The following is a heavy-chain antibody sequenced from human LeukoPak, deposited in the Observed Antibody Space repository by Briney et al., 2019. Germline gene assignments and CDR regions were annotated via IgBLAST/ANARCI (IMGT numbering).Heavy chain of an antibody. CDR1: GGSISSGDYY. CDR2: IYYSGST. J-gene: IGHJ4*02. Sequence: SETLSLTCTVSGGSISSGDYYWSWIRQPPGKGLEWIGYIYYSGSTYYNPSLKSRVTISVDTSKNQFSLKLSSVTAADTAVYYCAREDTVAGKNVDYWGQGTLVTVSS. D-gene: IGHD6-19*01. V-gene: IGHV4-30-4*08. CDR3: AREDTVAGKNVDY.